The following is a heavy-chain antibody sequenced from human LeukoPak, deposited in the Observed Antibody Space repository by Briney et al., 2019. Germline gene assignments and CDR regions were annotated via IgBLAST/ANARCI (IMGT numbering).Heavy chain of an antibody. V-gene: IGHV5-51*01. D-gene: IGHD3-3*01. CDR3: ARSGVVTFSQYMDV. CDR2: IYPGDSDT. CDR1: GYSFTTYW. Sequence: GESLKISCKGSGYSFTTYWIGWVRQMPGKGLEWRGIIYPGDSDTRYSPSFQGQVTISADKSISTAYLQWSSLKASDTAMYYCARSGVVTFSQYMDVWAQGPRSPSP. J-gene: IGHJ6*03.